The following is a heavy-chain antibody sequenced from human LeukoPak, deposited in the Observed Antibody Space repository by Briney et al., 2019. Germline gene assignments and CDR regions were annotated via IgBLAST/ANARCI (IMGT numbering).Heavy chain of an antibody. CDR3: AKRPVVIRVILVGFHKEAYYFDS. CDR2: ISDSGGST. J-gene: IGHJ4*02. Sequence: PGGSLRLSCTASGITLSNYGMSWVRQAPGKGLEWVAGISDSGGSTNYADSVKGRFTISRDSPKNTLYLQMTSLRAEDTAVYLCAKRPVVIRVILVGFHKEAYYFDSWGQGALVTVSS. D-gene: IGHD3-22*01. V-gene: IGHV3-23*01. CDR1: GITLSNYG.